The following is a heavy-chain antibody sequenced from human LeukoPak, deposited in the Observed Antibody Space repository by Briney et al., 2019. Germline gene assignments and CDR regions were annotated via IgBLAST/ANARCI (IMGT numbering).Heavy chain of an antibody. Sequence: TGGSLRLSCATSGFIFSQSWMTWVRRAPGKGLEWVSGISWNSGSIGYADSVKGRFTISRDNAKNSLYLQMNSLRAEDTALYYCAKDISSTPGRGVGNDYWGQGTLVTVSS. CDR1: GFIFSQSW. CDR2: ISWNSGSI. D-gene: IGHD3-10*01. J-gene: IGHJ4*02. V-gene: IGHV3-9*01. CDR3: AKDISSTPGRGVGNDY.